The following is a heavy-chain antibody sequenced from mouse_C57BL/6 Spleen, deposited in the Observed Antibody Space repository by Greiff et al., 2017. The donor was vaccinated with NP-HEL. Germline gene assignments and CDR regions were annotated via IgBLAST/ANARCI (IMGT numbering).Heavy chain of an antibody. CDR3: ARHGHYDYDVDWFAY. CDR2: ISSGGSYT. D-gene: IGHD2-4*01. CDR1: GFTFSSYG. V-gene: IGHV5-6*02. Sequence: EVKLEESGGDLVKPGGSLKLSCAASGFTFSSYGMSWVRQTPDKRLEWVATISSGGSYTYYPDSVKGRFTISRDNAKNTLYLQMSSLKSEDTAMYYCARHGHYDYDVDWFAYWGQGTLVTVSA. J-gene: IGHJ3*01.